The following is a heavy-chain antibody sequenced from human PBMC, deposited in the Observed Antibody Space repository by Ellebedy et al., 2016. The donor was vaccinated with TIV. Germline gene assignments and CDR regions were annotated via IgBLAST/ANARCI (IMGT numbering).Heavy chain of an antibody. V-gene: IGHV3-23*01. CDR2: VVGSSGST. CDR3: AKDVPVGTTQSFYGMDV. J-gene: IGHJ6*02. CDR1: GFTFSNYA. Sequence: PGGSLRLSCVASGFTFSNYAMNWVRQAPGKGLEWVSTVVGSSGSTYYADSVQGRFTVSRDNPKNTLYLQMNSLRAEDTAVYYCAKDVPVGTTQSFYGMDVWGQGTTVTVSS. D-gene: IGHD1-7*01.